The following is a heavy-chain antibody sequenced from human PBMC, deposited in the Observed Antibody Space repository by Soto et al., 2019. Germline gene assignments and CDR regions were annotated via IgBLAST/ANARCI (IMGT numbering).Heavy chain of an antibody. Sequence: EVQLVESGGDLVQPGGSLRLSCAVSGFSFRNYWMSWVRQAPGKGLEWVANINHDGSEQNFLDSVKGRFTISRDNSKNSLFLQMNSLRAEDTAVYYCARDIGYSSFDYWGQGTLVTVSS. CDR1: GFSFRNYW. CDR3: ARDIGYSSFDY. J-gene: IGHJ4*02. D-gene: IGHD2-15*01. CDR2: INHDGSEQ. V-gene: IGHV3-7*01.